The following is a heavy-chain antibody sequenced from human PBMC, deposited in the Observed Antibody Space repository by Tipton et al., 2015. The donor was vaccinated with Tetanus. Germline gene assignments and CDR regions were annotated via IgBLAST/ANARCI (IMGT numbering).Heavy chain of an antibody. V-gene: IGHV3-72*01. CDR1: GFTFSDHY. J-gene: IGHJ4*02. Sequence: AASGFTFSDHYMDWVRQAPGKGLEWVGRTRNKANSYTTEYAASVKGRFTISRDDSKNSLYLQMNSLKTEDTAVYYCAADDYVWGSYRPVWGQGTLVTVSS. CDR3: AADDYVWGSYRPV. D-gene: IGHD3-16*02. CDR2: TRNKANSYTT.